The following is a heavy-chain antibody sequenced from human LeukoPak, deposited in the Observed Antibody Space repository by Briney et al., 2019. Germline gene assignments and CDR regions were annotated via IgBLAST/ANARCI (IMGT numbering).Heavy chain of an antibody. CDR2: IRSDGSDK. V-gene: IGHV3-30*02. D-gene: IGHD6-19*01. CDR1: GFSFSSYG. CDR3: ARILDSAWGELGY. Sequence: GSLRLSCAGSGFSFSSYGMHWVRQAPGKGLEWMAFIRSDGSDKYYADSVKGRFTISRDNSKNTLYLQMNSLRAEDTAVYYCARILDSAWGELGYWGQGTLVTVSS. J-gene: IGHJ4*02.